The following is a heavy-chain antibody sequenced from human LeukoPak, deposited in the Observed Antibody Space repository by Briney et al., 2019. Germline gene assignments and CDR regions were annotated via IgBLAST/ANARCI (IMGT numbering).Heavy chain of an antibody. J-gene: IGHJ4*02. CDR1: GFTFSSYG. CDR2: ISRDGSKK. Sequence: GGSLRPSCAASGFTFSSYGVHWVRQAPGKGLEWAAVISRDGSKKYYADSVKGRFTISRDKSKNTLYLEMNSLGAEDTAVYYCARDSVGGTWYFDYWGQGTLVTVSS. D-gene: IGHD6-25*01. V-gene: IGHV3-30*03. CDR3: ARDSVGGTWYFDY.